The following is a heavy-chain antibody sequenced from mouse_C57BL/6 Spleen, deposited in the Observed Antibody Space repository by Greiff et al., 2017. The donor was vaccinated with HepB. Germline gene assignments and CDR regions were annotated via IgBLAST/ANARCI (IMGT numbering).Heavy chain of an antibody. D-gene: IGHD1-1*01. V-gene: IGHV1-18*01. Sequence: EVQLQQSGPELVKPGASVKIPCKASGYTFTDYNMDWVKQSHGKSLEWIGDINPNNGGTIYNQKFKGKATLTVDKSSSTAYMELRSLTSEDTAVYYYARSGYGSPGAMDYWGQGTSVTVSS. CDR3: ARSGYGSPGAMDY. J-gene: IGHJ4*01. CDR2: INPNNGGT. CDR1: GYTFTDYN.